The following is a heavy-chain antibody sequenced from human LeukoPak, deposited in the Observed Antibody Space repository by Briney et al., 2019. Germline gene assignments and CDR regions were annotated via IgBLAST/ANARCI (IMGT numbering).Heavy chain of an antibody. CDR2: IRSSGSPT. CDR3: VRDPDALDF. CDR1: GFTFSSYS. Sequence: GGSLRLSCAASGFTFSSYSMNWVRQAPGKGLEWVSYIRSSGSPTYYADSVKGRFTISRDNTKNSLYLQMNSLRDEDTAVYYCVRDPDALDFWGQGTPVTVSS. V-gene: IGHV3-48*02. J-gene: IGHJ4*02.